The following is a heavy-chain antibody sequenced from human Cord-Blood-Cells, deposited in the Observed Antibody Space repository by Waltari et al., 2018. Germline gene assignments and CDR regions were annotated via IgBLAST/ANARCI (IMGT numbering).Heavy chain of an antibody. CDR1: GGSISSSSYY. Sequence: QLQLQESGPGLVKPSETLSLTCTVSGGSISSSSYYWGWIRQPPGKGLEWIGSIYYSGITSYNPSLKSRVTISVDTSKNQFSLKLSSVTAADTAVYYCARHSGDYAIFDYWGQGTLVTVSS. V-gene: IGHV4-39*01. CDR2: IYYSGIT. CDR3: ARHSGDYAIFDY. J-gene: IGHJ4*02. D-gene: IGHD4-17*01.